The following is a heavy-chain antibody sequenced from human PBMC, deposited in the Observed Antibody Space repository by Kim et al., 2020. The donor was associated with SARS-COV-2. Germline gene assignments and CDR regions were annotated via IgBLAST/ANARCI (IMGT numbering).Heavy chain of an antibody. D-gene: IGHD2-15*01. CDR1: GFTFSSYS. J-gene: IGHJ4*02. Sequence: GGSLRLSCSASGFTFSSYSMQWVRQAPGRRLDFVSAISSDGGSTYYADSVKGRFTISRDNSKNTLFLQMISLRPEDSAVYYCVKGWSVPDYWGQGALITVSS. CDR2: ISSDGGST. V-gene: IGHV3-64D*06. CDR3: VKGWSVPDY.